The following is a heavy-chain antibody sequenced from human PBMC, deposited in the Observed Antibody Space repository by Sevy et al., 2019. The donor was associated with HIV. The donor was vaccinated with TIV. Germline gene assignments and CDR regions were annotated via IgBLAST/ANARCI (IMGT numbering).Heavy chain of an antibody. D-gene: IGHD7-27*01. V-gene: IGHV4-39*01. J-gene: IGHJ4*02. CDR1: GGSISSSSYY. CDR2: IYYSGST. Sequence: SETLSLTCTVSGGSISSSSYYWGWIRQPPGKGLEWIGSIYYSGSTYYNPSLKSRVTISVGTSKNQFSLKLSSVTAADTAVYYWAGRQVGPLLGIDYWGQGTLVTVSS. CDR3: AGRQVGPLLGIDY.